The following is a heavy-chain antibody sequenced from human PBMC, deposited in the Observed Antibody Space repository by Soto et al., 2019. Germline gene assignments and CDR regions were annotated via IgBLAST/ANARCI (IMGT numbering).Heavy chain of an antibody. J-gene: IGHJ4*02. V-gene: IGHV4-31*03. CDR3: ARGRGIVATINRSLLFDY. CDR1: GGYISSGGYY. Sequence: QVQLQESGPGLVKPSQTLSLTCTVSGGYISSGGYYWSWIRQHPGKGLEWIGYIYYSGSTYYNPSLKSRVTISVDTSKNQFSLKLSSVTAADTAVYYCARGRGIVATINRSLLFDYWGQGTLVTVSS. CDR2: IYYSGST. D-gene: IGHD5-12*01.